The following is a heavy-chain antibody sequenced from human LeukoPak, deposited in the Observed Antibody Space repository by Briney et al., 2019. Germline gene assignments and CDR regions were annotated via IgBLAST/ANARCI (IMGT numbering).Heavy chain of an antibody. J-gene: IGHJ6*02. CDR3: ARETYYGMDV. CDR1: GFTVSSNY. CDR2: IYSGGST. Sequence: GGSLRLSCAASGFTVSSNYMNRVRQAPGKGLEWVSVIYSGGSTYYADSVKGRFTISRDNSKNTLYLQMNSLRAEDTAVYYCARETYYGMDVWGQGTTVTVSS. V-gene: IGHV3-66*01.